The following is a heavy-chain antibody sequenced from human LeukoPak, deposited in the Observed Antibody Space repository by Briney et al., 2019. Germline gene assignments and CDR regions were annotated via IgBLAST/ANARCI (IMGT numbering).Heavy chain of an antibody. CDR2: IYHSGST. Sequence: PSETLSLTCTVSGYSISSGYYWGWIRQPPGKGLEWIGSIYHSGSTYYNPSLKSRVTISVDTSKNQFSLKLSSVTAADTAVYYCARRPIGYAHFDYWGQGTLVTVSS. CDR3: ARRPIGYAHFDY. D-gene: IGHD2-2*01. CDR1: GYSISSGYY. J-gene: IGHJ4*02. V-gene: IGHV4-38-2*02.